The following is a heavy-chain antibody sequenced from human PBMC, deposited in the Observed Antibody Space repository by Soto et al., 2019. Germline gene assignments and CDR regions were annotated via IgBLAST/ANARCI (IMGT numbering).Heavy chain of an antibody. D-gene: IGHD6-19*01. V-gene: IGHV1-69*01. CDR2: IIPIFGTA. CDR3: ARGGGYSSGFNWFDP. J-gene: IGHJ5*02. CDR1: GYTLTSYA. Sequence: SVKVSCKASGYTLTSYAISWVRQAPGQVLEWMGGIIPIFGTANYAQKCQGRVTITADESTSTAYMELSSLRSEDTAVYYCARGGGYSSGFNWFDPWGQGTLVTGSS.